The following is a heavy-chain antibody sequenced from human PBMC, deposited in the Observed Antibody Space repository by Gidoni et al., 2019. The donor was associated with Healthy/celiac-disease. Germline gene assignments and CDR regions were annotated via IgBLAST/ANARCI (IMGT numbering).Heavy chain of an antibody. CDR3: AKDGRLRWYDAFDI. CDR1: GFTFSSYG. J-gene: IGHJ3*02. Sequence: QVQLVESGGGVVQPGRSLRLSCAASGFTFSSYGMHWVRQAPGKGLEWGAVISYDGSNKYYADSVKGRFTISRDNSKNTLYLQMNSLRAEDTAVYYCAKDGRLRWYDAFDIWGQGTMVTVSS. CDR2: ISYDGSNK. V-gene: IGHV3-30*18. D-gene: IGHD4-17*01.